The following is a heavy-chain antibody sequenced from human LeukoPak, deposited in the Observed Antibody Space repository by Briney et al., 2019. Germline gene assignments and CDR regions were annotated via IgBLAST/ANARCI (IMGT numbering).Heavy chain of an antibody. CDR1: GGSFSGYY. V-gene: IGHV4-34*01. D-gene: IGHD6-19*01. CDR3: ARAVRPVYSSGWYYYFDY. J-gene: IGHJ4*02. Sequence: SETLSLTCAVYGGSFSGYYWSWIRQPPGKGLEWIGEINHSGSTNYNPSLKSRVTISVDTSKNQFSLKLSSVTAADTAVYYCARAVRPVYSSGWYYYFDYWGQGTLVTVSS. CDR2: INHSGST.